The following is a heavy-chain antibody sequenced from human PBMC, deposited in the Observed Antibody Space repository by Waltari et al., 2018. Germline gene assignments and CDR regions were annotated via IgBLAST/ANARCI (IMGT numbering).Heavy chain of an antibody. V-gene: IGHV1-8*03. CDR3: ARGPSSGDYPKYYYMDV. CDR2: MNPNSGNT. Sequence: QVQLVQSGAEVKKPGASVKVSCKASGYTFTSYDINWVRQATGQGLEWMGWMNPNSGNTGYAQKFQGRVTITRNTSISTAYMELSSLRSEDTAVYYCARGPSSGDYPKYYYMDVWGKGTTVTISS. CDR1: GYTFTSYD. D-gene: IGHD4-17*01. J-gene: IGHJ6*03.